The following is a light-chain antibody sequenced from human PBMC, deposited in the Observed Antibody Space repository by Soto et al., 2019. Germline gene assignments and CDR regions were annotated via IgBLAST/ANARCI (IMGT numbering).Light chain of an antibody. Sequence: ENVLTQSPATLSLSPGERATLSCRASQSVSGSYLAWYQQKPGQAPRLLIYGPSTRATGIPDRFSGSGSGTVFTLTISRLEPEDFAVYYCQQFGSSPQTF. V-gene: IGKV3-20*01. CDR2: GPS. CDR3: QQFGSSPQT. CDR1: QSVSGSY. J-gene: IGKJ1*01.